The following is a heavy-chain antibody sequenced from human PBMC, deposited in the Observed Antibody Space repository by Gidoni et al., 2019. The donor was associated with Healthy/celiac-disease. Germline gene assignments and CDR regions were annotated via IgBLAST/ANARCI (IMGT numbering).Heavy chain of an antibody. V-gene: IGHV1-8*01. Sequence: QVQLVQSGAEVKKPGASVKVSCKASGYTFTSYAINWVRQATGQGLEWMGWMNPNSGNTGYAPKFQGRVTMTRNTSISTAYMELSSLRSEDTAVYYCARGHYRGSYYLPYYYYGMDVWGQGTTVTVSS. CDR1: GYTFTSYA. CDR2: MNPNSGNT. D-gene: IGHD1-26*01. J-gene: IGHJ6*02. CDR3: ARGHYRGSYYLPYYYYGMDV.